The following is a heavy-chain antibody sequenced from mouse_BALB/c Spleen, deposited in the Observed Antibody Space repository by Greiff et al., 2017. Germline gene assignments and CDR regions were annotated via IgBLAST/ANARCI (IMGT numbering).Heavy chain of an antibody. CDR2: ISSGGST. CDR1: GFTFSSYA. V-gene: IGHV5-6-5*01. J-gene: IGHJ3*01. D-gene: IGHD1-1*01. Sequence: EVKLVESGGGLVKPGGSLKLSCAASGFTFSSYAMSWVRQTPEKRLEWVASISSGGSTYYPDSVKGRFTISRDNAKNNLYLQMSSLKSEDTAMYYCARDNYYGSSLLFAYWGQGTLVTVSA. CDR3: ARDNYYGSSLLFAY.